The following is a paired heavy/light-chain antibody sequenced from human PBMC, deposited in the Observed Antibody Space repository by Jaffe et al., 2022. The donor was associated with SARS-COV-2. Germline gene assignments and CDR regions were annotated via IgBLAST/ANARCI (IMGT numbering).Heavy chain of an antibody. CDR1: GFSVNTKY. D-gene: IGHD1-1*01. Sequence: EVQLVESGGGSIQPGGSLRLSCAASGFSVNTKYMTWVRRAPGKGLEWVSIIYSDGRTFYADSVKGRFTISRDDSKNTVYLQMDSLRVEDTAVYYCAGGERTAFDYWGQGALVTVSS. CDR3: AGGERTAFDY. J-gene: IGHJ4*02. CDR2: IYSDGRT. V-gene: IGHV3-53*01.
Light chain of an antibody. CDR3: QQYNGYPLT. J-gene: IGKJ4*01. V-gene: IGKV1-16*01. CDR1: QGISNR. Sequence: DIQMTQSPSSLSASVGDRVTITCRASQGISNRLAWFQQRPGTAPKSLIYAVSSLQSGVSSRFSGSGSGTDFTLTISSLQPEDSATYYCQQYNGYPLTFGGGTKVAIK. CDR2: AVS.